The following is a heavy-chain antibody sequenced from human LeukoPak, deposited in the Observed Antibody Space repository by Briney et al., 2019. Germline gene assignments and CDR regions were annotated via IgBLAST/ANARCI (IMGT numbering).Heavy chain of an antibody. CDR1: GGSISSYY. D-gene: IGHD5-24*01. Sequence: SETLSLTCTVSGGSISSYYWSWIRQPPGKGLEWIGYIYYSGSTNYNPSLKSRVTISVDTSKNQFALKLSSVTAADTAVYYCARDKWGWRDGYNYFVYWGQGTLVTVSS. CDR3: ARDKWGWRDGYNYFVY. CDR2: IYYSGST. J-gene: IGHJ4*02. V-gene: IGHV4-59*01.